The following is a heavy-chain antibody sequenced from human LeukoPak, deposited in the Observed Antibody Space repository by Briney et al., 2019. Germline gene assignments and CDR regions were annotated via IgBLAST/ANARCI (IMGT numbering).Heavy chain of an antibody. D-gene: IGHD6-13*01. CDR3: ARSGPYSSSWYNY. J-gene: IGHJ4*02. CDR2: INHSGST. Sequence: PSETLSLTCAVYGGSFSGYYWSWIRQPPGKGLEWIGEINHSGSTNYNPSHKSRVTISVDTSKNQFSLKLSSVTAADTAVYYCARSGPYSSSWYNYWGQGTLVTVSS. V-gene: IGHV4-34*01. CDR1: GGSFSGYY.